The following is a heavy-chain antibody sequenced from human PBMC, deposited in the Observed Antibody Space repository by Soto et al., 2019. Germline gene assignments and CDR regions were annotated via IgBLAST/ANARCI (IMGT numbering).Heavy chain of an antibody. D-gene: IGHD2-2*01. Sequence: VASVKVSCKASGYTFTGYYMHWVRQAPGQGLEWMGWINPNSGGTNYAQKFQGRVTMTRDTSISTAYMELSRLRSDDTAVYYCAREGYCSSTSCYQDWFDPWGQGTLVTVS. V-gene: IGHV1-2*02. CDR2: INPNSGGT. CDR3: AREGYCSSTSCYQDWFDP. CDR1: GYTFTGYY. J-gene: IGHJ5*02.